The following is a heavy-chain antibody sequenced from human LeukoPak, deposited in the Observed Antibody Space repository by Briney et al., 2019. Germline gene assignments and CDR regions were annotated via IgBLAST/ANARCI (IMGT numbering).Heavy chain of an antibody. CDR2: IYSGGST. Sequence: GGSLRLSCAASGFTVNSNYMSWVRQAPGKGLEWVSVIYSGGSTYYADSVKGRFTISRHNSKNTLYLQMNSLRAEDTAVYYCARRITTRGYYYYGMDVWGQGTTVTVSS. CDR1: GFTVNSNY. J-gene: IGHJ6*02. V-gene: IGHV3-53*04. CDR3: ARRITTRGYYYYGMDV. D-gene: IGHD3-22*01.